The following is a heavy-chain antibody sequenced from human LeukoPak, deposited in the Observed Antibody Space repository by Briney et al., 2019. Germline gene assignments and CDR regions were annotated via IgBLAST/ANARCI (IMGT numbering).Heavy chain of an antibody. CDR1: GFTFSSYS. Sequence: NPGGSLRLSCAASGFTFSSYSMNWVRQAPGKGLEWVSSISSSSSYIYYADSVKGRFTISRDNAKNSLYLQMNSLRAEDTAVYYCARGPPRGGDEYFQHWGQGTLVTVSS. D-gene: IGHD3-16*01. CDR2: ISSSSSYI. CDR3: ARGPPRGGDEYFQH. V-gene: IGHV3-21*01. J-gene: IGHJ1*01.